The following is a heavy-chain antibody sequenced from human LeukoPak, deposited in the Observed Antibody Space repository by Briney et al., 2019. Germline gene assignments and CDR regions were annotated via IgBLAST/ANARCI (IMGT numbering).Heavy chain of an antibody. D-gene: IGHD3-10*01. CDR3: ARGGSSGFGDTY. Sequence: SVKVSCKASGGTFSSYAISWVRQAPGQGLEWMGRIIPILGIANYAQKFQGRVTITADKSTSTAYMEPSSLRSEDTAVYYCARGGSSGFGDTYWGQGTLVTVSS. V-gene: IGHV1-69*04. CDR1: GGTFSSYA. J-gene: IGHJ4*02. CDR2: IIPILGIA.